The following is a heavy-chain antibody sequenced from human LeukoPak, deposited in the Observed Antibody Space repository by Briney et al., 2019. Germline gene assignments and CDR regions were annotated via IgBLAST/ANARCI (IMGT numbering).Heavy chain of an antibody. CDR1: GFTFSSYS. J-gene: IGHJ4*02. CDR2: ISSSSTI. V-gene: IGHV3-48*01. D-gene: IGHD3-22*01. CDR3: ARVDYDSSGYYYLGY. Sequence: GGSLRLSCAASGFTFSSYSMNWVRQAPGKGLEWVSYISSSSTIYYADSVKGRFTISRDNAKNSLYLQMNSLRAEDTAVYYCARVDYDSSGYYYLGYWGQGTLVTVSS.